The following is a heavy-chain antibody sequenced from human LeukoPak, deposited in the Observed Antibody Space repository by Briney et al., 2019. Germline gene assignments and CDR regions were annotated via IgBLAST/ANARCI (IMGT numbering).Heavy chain of an antibody. CDR1: GFTFSTYD. CDR3: AKEGGYVTERKLFDY. V-gene: IGHV3-23*01. Sequence: PGGSLRLSCAASGFTFSTYDMSWVRQAPGKGLEWVSAISGSGDSTYYADSVKGRFTISRDNSKNTLFLQMNSLRAADTAVYYCAKEGGYVTERKLFDYWGQATLVTVSS. CDR2: ISGSGDST. D-gene: IGHD3-16*01. J-gene: IGHJ4*02.